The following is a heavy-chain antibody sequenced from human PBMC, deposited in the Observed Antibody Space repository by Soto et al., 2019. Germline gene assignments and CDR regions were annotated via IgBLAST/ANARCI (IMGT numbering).Heavy chain of an antibody. CDR1: GFTFDDYA. D-gene: IGHD6-6*01. CDR3: AKDRAARAYYYYGMDV. Sequence: PGGSLRLSCAASGFTFDDYAMHWVRQAPGKGLEWVSGISWYSGSIGYAHSVKGRFTISRDNAKNSLYLQMNSLRAEDTALYYCAKDRAARAYYYYGMDVWGQGTTVTVSS. CDR2: ISWYSGSI. J-gene: IGHJ6*02. V-gene: IGHV3-9*01.